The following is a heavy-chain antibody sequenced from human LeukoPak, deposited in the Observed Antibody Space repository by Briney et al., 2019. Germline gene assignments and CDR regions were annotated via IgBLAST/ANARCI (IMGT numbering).Heavy chain of an antibody. Sequence: STLNVSCKAYGGTFSCYPISWVQHSSGQGLEWMGGIIPIFATANYAQKFQGRGTIPADESKSTAYMERSSLRSEDTAVYYCARGISSAYCSSTRCYWYDYWGQGTPVTVSS. D-gene: IGHD2-2*01. J-gene: IGHJ4*02. V-gene: IGHV1-69*01. CDR1: GGTFSCYP. CDR3: ARGISSAYCSSTRCYWYDY. CDR2: IIPIFATA.